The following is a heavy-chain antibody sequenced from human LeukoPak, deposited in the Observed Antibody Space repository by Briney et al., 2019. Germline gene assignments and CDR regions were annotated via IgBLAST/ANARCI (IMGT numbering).Heavy chain of an antibody. V-gene: IGHV3-30-3*01. J-gene: IGHJ3*02. CDR1: GFTVSSYA. CDR2: ISYDGSNK. Sequence: GGSLRLSCAASGFTVSSYAMHWVRQAPGKGLEWVAVISYDGSNKYYADSVKGRFTISRDNSKNTLYLQMNSLRAEDPAVYYCARDSGSYHDPDAFDIWGQGTMATVYS. D-gene: IGHD1-26*01. CDR3: ARDSGSYHDPDAFDI.